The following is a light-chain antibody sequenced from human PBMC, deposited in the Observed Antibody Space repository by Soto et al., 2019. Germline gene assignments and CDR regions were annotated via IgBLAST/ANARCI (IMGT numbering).Light chain of an antibody. Sequence: IGVKESPATLSLSPGERATLSCRVSQSVSSYLAWYQQKPGQAPRLLIYGASTRATGIPARFSGSGSGTEFTLTISSLQSEDFAVYYCQQYNNWPPITFGQGTLLAIK. J-gene: IGKJ5*01. CDR1: QSVSSY. CDR2: GAS. CDR3: QQYNNWPPIT. V-gene: IGKV3-15*01.